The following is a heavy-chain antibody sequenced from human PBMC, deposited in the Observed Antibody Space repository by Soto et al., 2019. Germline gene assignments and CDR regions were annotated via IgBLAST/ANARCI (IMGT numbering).Heavy chain of an antibody. Sequence: SETLSLTCSVSGGSTSSGGFYWSWIRHHPGKGLEWIGYIYYNGDTCYNPSLKSRVTISVDTSNNQFSLNLSSVTAADTAVYYCARAVNHDFWSGYSPFDYWSQGTLVTVSS. CDR3: ARAVNHDFWSGYSPFDY. V-gene: IGHV4-31*03. D-gene: IGHD3-3*01. J-gene: IGHJ4*02. CDR2: IYYNGDT. CDR1: GGSTSSGGFY.